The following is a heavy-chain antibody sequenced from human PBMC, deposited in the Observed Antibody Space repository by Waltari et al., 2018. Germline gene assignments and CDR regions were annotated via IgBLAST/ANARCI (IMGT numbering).Heavy chain of an antibody. J-gene: IGHJ5*01. V-gene: IGHV3-23*01. D-gene: IGHD3-10*01. CDR1: GLTFSAYA. CDR3: AKEYGSGIYFFDS. CDR2: IGSSGADT. Sequence: EVQLLESGGGFVQPGGSLRLTCAASGLTFSAYAFYWVRQTPGKGPEWVSAIGSSGADTFYADSVKGRFTISRDNSRNILYLQMNSLRVEDTAVYYCAKEYGSGIYFFDSWGQGTLVTVSS.